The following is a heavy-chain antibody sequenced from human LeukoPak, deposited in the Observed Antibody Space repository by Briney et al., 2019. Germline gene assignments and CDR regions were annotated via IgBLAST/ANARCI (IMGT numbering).Heavy chain of an antibody. J-gene: IGHJ6*02. CDR1: GFTFSNAW. CDR2: IKSKTDGGTT. D-gene: IGHD3-16*02. CDR3: TTDGYRWGPRGV. Sequence: PGGSLRLSYAASGFTFSNAWMSWVRQAPGKGLEWVGRIKSKTDGGTTDDAAPGKGRFTISRDDSKKTLYLQMNSLKTEDTAVYYCTTDGYRWGPRGVWGQGTTVTVSS. V-gene: IGHV3-15*01.